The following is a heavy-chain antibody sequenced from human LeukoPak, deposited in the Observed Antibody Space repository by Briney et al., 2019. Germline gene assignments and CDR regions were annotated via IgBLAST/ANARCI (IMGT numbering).Heavy chain of an antibody. CDR1: GGSISSSY. CDR3: AREWHHVFDY. Sequence: PSETLSLTCTGSGGSISSSYWSWIRQPPGKGLEWIGYIYYTGNTNYNPSLKSRVIMSVDKSKNQFSLKLRSVTAADTAVYYCAREWHHVFDYWGQGNLVTVSS. V-gene: IGHV4-59*12. CDR2: IYYTGNT. J-gene: IGHJ4*02. D-gene: IGHD5-12*01.